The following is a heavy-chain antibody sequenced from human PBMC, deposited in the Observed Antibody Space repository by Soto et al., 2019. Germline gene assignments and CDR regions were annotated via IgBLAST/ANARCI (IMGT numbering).Heavy chain of an antibody. D-gene: IGHD3-22*01. CDR3: ARGCQTNYDDSSGYYCGESSLDAFDI. CDR1: GFTFSSYE. J-gene: IGHJ3*02. Sequence: EVQLVESGGGLVQPGGSLRLSCAASGFTFSSYEMNWVRQAPGKGLEWVSYISSSGSTIYYADSVKGRFTISRDNAKNSLYLQMNSLRAEDTAVYYCARGCQTNYDDSSGYYCGESSLDAFDIWGQGTMVTVSS. CDR2: ISSSGSTI. V-gene: IGHV3-48*03.